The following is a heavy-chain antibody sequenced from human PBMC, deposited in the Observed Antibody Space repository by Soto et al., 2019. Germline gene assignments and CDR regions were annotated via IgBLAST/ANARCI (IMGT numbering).Heavy chain of an antibody. CDR2: IYGSDDK. V-gene: IGHV2-5*01. D-gene: IGHD1-1*01. Sequence: QITLKESGPTLVKPTQTLTLTCTFSGFSLTTSAVAVGWIRQPPGKALEWLAIIYGSDDKFYSPSLKSGLTXTXATSTNQVVLTMTNLDPVDTATYYCARRYDPYYFDYWGQGTLVTVSS. CDR1: GFSLTTSAVA. J-gene: IGHJ4*02. CDR3: ARRYDPYYFDY.